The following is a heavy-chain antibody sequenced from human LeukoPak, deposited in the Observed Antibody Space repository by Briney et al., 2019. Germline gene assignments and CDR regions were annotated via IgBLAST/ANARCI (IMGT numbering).Heavy chain of an antibody. CDR1: GFTFSSYG. J-gene: IGHJ4*02. Sequence: PGGSLRLSCAASGFTFSSYGMHWVRQAPGKGLEWEAVISYDGSNKYYADSVKGRFTISRDNSKNTLYLQMNSLRAEDTAVYYCAKDSSSFAPYYFDYWGQGTLVTVSS. CDR3: AKDSSSFAPYYFDY. CDR2: ISYDGSNK. D-gene: IGHD6-6*01. V-gene: IGHV3-30*18.